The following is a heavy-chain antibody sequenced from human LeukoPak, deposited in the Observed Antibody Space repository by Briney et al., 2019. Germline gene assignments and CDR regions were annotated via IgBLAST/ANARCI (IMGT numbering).Heavy chain of an antibody. Sequence: ASMKVSCKASGYSFTGYYIHWVRQAPGQGLEWMGWINPDGDVTKSALKFQGRVTMTTDKSIDTVFMELSGLTSDDTALYYCARGPNHYYYMDFWGKGTTVSVSS. CDR1: GYSFTGYY. D-gene: IGHD2-8*01. CDR2: INPDGDVT. CDR3: ARGPNHYYYMDF. J-gene: IGHJ6*03. V-gene: IGHV1-2*02.